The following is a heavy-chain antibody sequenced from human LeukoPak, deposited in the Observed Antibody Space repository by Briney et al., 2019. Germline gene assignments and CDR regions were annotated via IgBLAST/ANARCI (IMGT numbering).Heavy chain of an antibody. Sequence: PGGSLRLSCAASGFTFSSYSMNWVRQAPGKGLEWVSSISSSSYIYYADSVKGRFTISRDNAKNSLYLQMNSLRAEDTAVYYCARARSGIPPPPGYWGQGTLVTVSS. V-gene: IGHV3-21*01. CDR1: GFTFSSYS. J-gene: IGHJ4*02. D-gene: IGHD6-13*01. CDR3: ARARSGIPPPPGY. CDR2: ISSSSYI.